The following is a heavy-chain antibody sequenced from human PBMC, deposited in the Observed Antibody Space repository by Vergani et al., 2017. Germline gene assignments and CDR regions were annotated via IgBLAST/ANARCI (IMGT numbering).Heavy chain of an antibody. CDR1: GFTISSFW. J-gene: IGHJ2*01. D-gene: IGHD1-26*01. Sequence: VQLVESGGGVVQRGGSLRLSCAASGFTISSFWMIWFRQTPGKGLEWVANIKQDESEIYYVDSVKGRFTISRDNAKNSLFLQMNSLRDEDTAVYYCATMWEIIQNLRTDWYFDLWGRGTLVTVSS. V-gene: IGHV3-7*01. CDR3: ATMWEIIQNLRTDWYFDL. CDR2: IKQDESEI.